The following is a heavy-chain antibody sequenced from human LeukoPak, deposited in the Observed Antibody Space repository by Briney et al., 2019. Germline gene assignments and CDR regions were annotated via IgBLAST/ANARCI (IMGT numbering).Heavy chain of an antibody. J-gene: IGHJ4*02. CDR2: IFYNEGT. Sequence: SETLSLNCAVYGGSFSGYSWTWIRQLPGKGLEWIGYIFYNEGTSYNPSLKSRVTISVDTSKNQFSLKLSSVTAADTAVYYCARAGGRGYAFLTRKYFFDYWGQGTLVTVSS. V-gene: IGHV4-34*12. CDR3: ARAGGRGYAFLTRKYFFDY. CDR1: GGSFSGYS. D-gene: IGHD5-18*01.